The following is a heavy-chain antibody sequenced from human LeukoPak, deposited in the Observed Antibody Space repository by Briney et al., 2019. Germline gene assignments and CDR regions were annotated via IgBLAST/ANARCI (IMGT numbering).Heavy chain of an antibody. J-gene: IGHJ6*03. D-gene: IGHD2-2*01. CDR1: GFTFSSYW. CDR2: IKQDGSEK. CDR3: ARGYCSSTSCYALDYYYYYYMDV. V-gene: IGHV3-7*01. Sequence: GGSLRLSCAASGFTFSSYWMSWVRQAPGKGLEWVANIKQDGSEKYFVDSVKGRFTISRDNAKNSLYLQMNSLRAEDTAVYYCARGYCSSTSCYALDYYYYYYMDVWGKGTTVTISS.